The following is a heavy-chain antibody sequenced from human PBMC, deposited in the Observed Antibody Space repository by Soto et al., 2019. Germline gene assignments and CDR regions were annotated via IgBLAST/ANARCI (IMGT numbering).Heavy chain of an antibody. J-gene: IGHJ3*02. CDR1: GGTFSSYA. V-gene: IGHV1-69*13. CDR3: ARLEYSSPLDAFDI. CDR2: ITPIFGTA. Sequence: SVKVSCKASGGTFSSYAISWVRQAPGQGLEWMGGITPIFGTANYAQKFQGRVTITADESTSTAYMELSSLRSEDTAVYYCARLEYSSPLDAFDIWGQGTVVTVSS. D-gene: IGHD6-6*01.